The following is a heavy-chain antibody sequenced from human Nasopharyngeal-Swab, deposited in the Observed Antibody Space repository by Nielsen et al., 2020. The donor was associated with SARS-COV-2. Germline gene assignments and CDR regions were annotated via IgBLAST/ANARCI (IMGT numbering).Heavy chain of an antibody. CDR2: IYPGDSDT. Sequence: GESLKISCKGSGYSFTSYWIGWVRQMPGKGLEWMGIIYPGDSDTRYSPSFQGQVTISADKSISTAYLQWSSLKASDTATYYCARLGGIVVVPAAGGIDYWGQGTLVTVSS. J-gene: IGHJ4*02. CDR1: GYSFTSYW. D-gene: IGHD2-2*01. CDR3: ARLGGIVVVPAAGGIDY. V-gene: IGHV5-51*01.